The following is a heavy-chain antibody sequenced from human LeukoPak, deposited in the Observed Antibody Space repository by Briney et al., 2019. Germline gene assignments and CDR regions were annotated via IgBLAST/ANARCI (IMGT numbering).Heavy chain of an antibody. CDR3: ARQMELPWGWFDP. CDR2: IDYSGST. CDR1: GDSISTSRHY. V-gene: IGHV4-39*01. J-gene: IGHJ5*02. D-gene: IGHD1-7*01. Sequence: SETLSLTCTVSGDSISTSRHYWGWIRQPPGKGLECIGSIDYSGSTYYNPSLNSLVTISVHTSKNQYSLKLTSVTAADTAVYYCARQMELPWGWFDPWGQGTLVTVSS.